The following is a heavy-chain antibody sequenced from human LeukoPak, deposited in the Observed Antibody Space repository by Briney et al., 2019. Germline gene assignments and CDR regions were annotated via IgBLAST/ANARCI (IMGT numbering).Heavy chain of an antibody. J-gene: IGHJ4*02. CDR1: GGSISSYY. Sequence: ASETLSLTCTVSGGSISSYYWSWIRQPPGKGLEWIGYIFYSGSTNYNPSLKSRVTISVDTSKNQFSLKLSSVTAADTAVYYCARGQLIAAPRPNYFDYWGQGTLVTVSS. CDR2: IFYSGST. D-gene: IGHD6-13*01. V-gene: IGHV4-59*01. CDR3: ARGQLIAAPRPNYFDY.